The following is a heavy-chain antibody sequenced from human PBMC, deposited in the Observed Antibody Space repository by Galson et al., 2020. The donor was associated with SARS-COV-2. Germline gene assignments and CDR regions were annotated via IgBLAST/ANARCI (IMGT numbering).Heavy chain of an antibody. Sequence: GGSLRLSCAASGFTFSSYGMHWVRQAPGKGLEWVAVIWYDGSNKYYADSVKGRFTISRDNSKNTLYLQMNSLRAEDTAVYYCARGRTTAYEAEDAFDIWGQGTMVTVSS. CDR1: GFTFSSYG. CDR2: IWYDGSNK. D-gene: IGHD4-17*01. V-gene: IGHV3-33*01. CDR3: ARGRTTAYEAEDAFDI. J-gene: IGHJ3*02.